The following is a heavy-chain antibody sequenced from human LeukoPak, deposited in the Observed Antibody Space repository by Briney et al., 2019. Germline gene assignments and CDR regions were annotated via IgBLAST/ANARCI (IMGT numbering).Heavy chain of an antibody. D-gene: IGHD2-15*01. J-gene: IGHJ3*02. Sequence: PGGSLRLSCAASGLIFSSYAMSWVRQAPGEGLEWVSAISGSGGTTYYTDSVKGRFTISRDNSKNALYLQMNSLRAEDTAVYYCATSIYCSGGSCASPSDAFDIWGQGTMVTVSS. CDR1: GLIFSSYA. CDR2: ISGSGGTT. V-gene: IGHV3-23*01. CDR3: ATSIYCSGGSCASPSDAFDI.